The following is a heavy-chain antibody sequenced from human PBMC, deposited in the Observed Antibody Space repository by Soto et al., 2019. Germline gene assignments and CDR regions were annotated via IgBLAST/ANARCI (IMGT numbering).Heavy chain of an antibody. V-gene: IGHV7-4-1*01. CDR3: ARDSSPPIAVAGTNWFDP. CDR2: INTNTGNP. Sequence: GASVKVSCKASGYTFTSYAMNWVRQAPGQGLEWMGWINTNTGNPTYAQGFTGRFVFSLDTSVSTAYLQICSLKAEDTAVYYCARDSSPPIAVAGTNWFDPWGQGTLVTVSS. CDR1: GYTFTSYA. D-gene: IGHD6-19*01. J-gene: IGHJ5*02.